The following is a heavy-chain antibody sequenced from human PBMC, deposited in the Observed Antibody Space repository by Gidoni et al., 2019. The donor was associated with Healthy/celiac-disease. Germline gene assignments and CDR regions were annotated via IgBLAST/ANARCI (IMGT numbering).Heavy chain of an antibody. Sequence: QVQLQESGPGLVKPSETLSLTCTVSGGSISSYYWSWIRQPPGKGLGWIGYSYYSGSTNYNPSLKSRVTISVDTSKNQFSLKLSSVTAADTAVYYCARVGSEYCGGDCYSWYFDLWGRGTLVTVSS. CDR1: GGSISSYY. V-gene: IGHV4-59*01. D-gene: IGHD2-21*02. CDR3: ARVGSEYCGGDCYSWYFDL. CDR2: SYYSGST. J-gene: IGHJ2*01.